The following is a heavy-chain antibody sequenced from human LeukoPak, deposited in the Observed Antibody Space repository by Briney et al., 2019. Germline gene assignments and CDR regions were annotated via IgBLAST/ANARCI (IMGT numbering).Heavy chain of an antibody. CDR1: GFTFSSYS. Sequence: GGSLRLPCAASGFTFSSYSMNWVRQAPGKGLEWVSSISISSSYIYYADSVKGRFTISRDNAKNSLYLQMNSLRAEDTAVYYCARDEGTGYYGMDVWGKGTTVTVSS. D-gene: IGHD7-27*01. J-gene: IGHJ6*04. CDR2: ISISSSYI. CDR3: ARDEGTGYYGMDV. V-gene: IGHV3-21*01.